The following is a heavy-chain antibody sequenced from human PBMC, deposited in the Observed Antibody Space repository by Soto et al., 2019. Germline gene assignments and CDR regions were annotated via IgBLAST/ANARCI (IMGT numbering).Heavy chain of an antibody. CDR2: MNPNSGNT. Sequence: ASVKVSCKASGYTFTGYDINWVRQATGQGLEWMGWMNPNSGNTGYAQKFQGRVTMTRNTSISTAYMELSSLRSEDTAVYYCAGSGTYYDYYYYGMDVWGQGTTVTVSS. CDR1: GYTFTGYD. V-gene: IGHV1-8*01. D-gene: IGHD1-26*01. CDR3: AGSGTYYDYYYYGMDV. J-gene: IGHJ6*02.